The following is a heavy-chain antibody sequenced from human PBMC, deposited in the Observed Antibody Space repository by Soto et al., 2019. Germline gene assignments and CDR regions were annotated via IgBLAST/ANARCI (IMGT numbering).Heavy chain of an antibody. Sequence: EVQLLQSGGGLVQPGGSPRLSCAASEFTFSTYVMTWVRQAPGKGLEWVSTISGNGGSTYYADSVKGRFTISRDNSKNTLYLQMNSLRAEDTAVYYCAKGRLYQSDYWGQGTLVTVSS. CDR3: AKGRLYQSDY. V-gene: IGHV3-23*01. CDR1: EFTFSTYV. D-gene: IGHD2-8*01. J-gene: IGHJ4*02. CDR2: ISGNGGST.